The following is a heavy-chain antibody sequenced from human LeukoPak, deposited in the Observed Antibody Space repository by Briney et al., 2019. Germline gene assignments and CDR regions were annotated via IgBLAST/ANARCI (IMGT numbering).Heavy chain of an antibody. Sequence: SETLSLTCAVYGGSFSGYYWSWIRQPPGKGLEWIGEINHSGSTNYNPSLKSRVTISVDTSKNQFSLKLSSVTAADTAVYYCARGERDSYPFDYWGQGTLVTVSS. D-gene: IGHD5-18*01. CDR3: ARGERDSYPFDY. CDR2: INHSGST. CDR1: GGSFSGYY. V-gene: IGHV4-34*01. J-gene: IGHJ4*02.